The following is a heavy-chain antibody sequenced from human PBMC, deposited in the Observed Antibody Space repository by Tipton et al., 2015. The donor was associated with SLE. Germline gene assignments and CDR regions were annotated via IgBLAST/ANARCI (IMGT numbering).Heavy chain of an antibody. J-gene: IGHJ3*01. CDR2: MFSSGDT. CDR1: GASIKSGSYF. Sequence: TLSLTCTVSGASIKSGSYFWTWIRQPPGKGLEWIGRMFSSGDTNYNPSLKSRLTMSVDTSKNQFSLTVNSVTAADTAVYYCAREHVAADGALDVWGQGTKLTFSS. D-gene: IGHD6-13*01. CDR3: AREHVAADGALDV. V-gene: IGHV4-61*02.